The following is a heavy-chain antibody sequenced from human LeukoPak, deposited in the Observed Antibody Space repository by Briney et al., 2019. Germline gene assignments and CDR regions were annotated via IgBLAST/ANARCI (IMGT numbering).Heavy chain of an antibody. D-gene: IGHD1-26*01. Sequence: SETLSLTCIVSGDSISSSSYYWGWVRQPPGKGLEWIVSIFSGSTYYNPSLKSRVTISLNTSKNHLSLNLSSVTAADTAVYYCARQGERPGISAYWGQGTLVTVSS. V-gene: IGHV4-39*01. CDR3: ARQGERPGISAY. CDR2: IFSGST. J-gene: IGHJ4*02. CDR1: GDSISSSSYY.